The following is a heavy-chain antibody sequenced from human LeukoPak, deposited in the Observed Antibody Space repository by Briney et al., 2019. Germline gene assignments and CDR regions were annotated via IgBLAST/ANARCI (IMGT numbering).Heavy chain of an antibody. Sequence: SGGSLRLSCAASGFTVSSNYMSWVRQAPGKGLAWVSVIYSGGSTYYADSVKGRFTISRDNSKNTLYLQMNSLRAEDTAVYYCARDYYDSSGPEPAFDIWGQGTMVTVSS. J-gene: IGHJ3*02. V-gene: IGHV3-53*01. CDR2: IYSGGST. CDR1: GFTVSSNY. D-gene: IGHD3-22*01. CDR3: ARDYYDSSGPEPAFDI.